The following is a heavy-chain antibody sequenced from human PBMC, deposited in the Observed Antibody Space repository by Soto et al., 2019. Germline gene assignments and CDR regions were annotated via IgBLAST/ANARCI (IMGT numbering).Heavy chain of an antibody. Sequence: QVHLVQSGAEVKRPGASVKVSCKGSGYTFTTYGITWVRQAPGQGPEWVGWISAHNGNTNYAQKLQGRVTVTRDTSTSTAYMELRSLRSDDTAVYYCARGRYGDYWGQGALVTVSS. CDR1: GYTFTTYG. D-gene: IGHD1-1*01. V-gene: IGHV1-18*01. CDR2: ISAHNGNT. J-gene: IGHJ4*02. CDR3: ARGRYGDY.